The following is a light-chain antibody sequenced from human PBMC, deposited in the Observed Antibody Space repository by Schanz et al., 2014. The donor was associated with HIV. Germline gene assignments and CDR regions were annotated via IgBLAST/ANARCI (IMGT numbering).Light chain of an antibody. V-gene: IGKV1-6*01. CDR2: AAS. CDR3: LQDYNYPRT. Sequence: IQMTQSPSRLSASVGDSVTITCRASQSISSWLAWYQQKPGQAPELLIYAASSLQSGVPSRFSGSGSGTDFTLTISSLQPEDFATYYCLQDYNYPRTFGQGTRLDIK. J-gene: IGKJ2*01. CDR1: QSISSW.